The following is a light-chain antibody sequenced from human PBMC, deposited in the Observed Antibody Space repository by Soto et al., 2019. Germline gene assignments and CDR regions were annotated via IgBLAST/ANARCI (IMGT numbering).Light chain of an antibody. CDR2: GAS. CDR3: QQYNNWSWP. V-gene: IGKV3-15*01. CDR1: QSVSSN. Sequence: EIVMTQSPATLSVSPGERATLSCRASQSVSSNLAWYQQKPGQAPRLLIYGASTRATGIPARFSGSGSGTEFTLTISSLQSEDFAVYYCQQYNNWSWPFGQGTKVEIK. J-gene: IGKJ1*01.